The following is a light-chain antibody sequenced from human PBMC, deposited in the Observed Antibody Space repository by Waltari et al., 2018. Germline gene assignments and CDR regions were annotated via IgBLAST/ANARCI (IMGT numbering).Light chain of an antibody. V-gene: IGKV3-15*01. CDR1: KSVSSN. J-gene: IGKJ2*01. CDR2: GAS. CDR3: QQYNNWPPYT. Sequence: EIVMTQSPATLSVSPGERATLSCRASKSVSSNLAWYQQKPGQAPRLLIYGASTRDSGIPARFSGSGSGTEFTLTISSMQSEDFAVYYCQQYNNWPPYTFGQGTKLEIK.